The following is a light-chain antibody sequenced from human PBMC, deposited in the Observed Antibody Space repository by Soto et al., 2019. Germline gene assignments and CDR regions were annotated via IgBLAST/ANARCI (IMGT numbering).Light chain of an antibody. J-gene: IGLJ1*01. V-gene: IGLV1-40*01. CDR2: GNN. Sequence: QSVLSQPPSVSGAPGQRVTISCTGSSSDIGAGYDVHWYQQLPGTAPKLLIYGNNSRPSGVPDRFSGSKSGTSASLAITGLQAEDEADYYCQSYDTSLTGSYVFGTGTKVTVL. CDR3: QSYDTSLTGSYV. CDR1: SSDIGAGYD.